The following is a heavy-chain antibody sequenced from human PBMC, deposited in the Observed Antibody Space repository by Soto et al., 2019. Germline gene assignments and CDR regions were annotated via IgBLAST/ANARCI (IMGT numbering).Heavy chain of an antibody. CDR1: GISFSSYG. V-gene: IGHV4-4*02. Sequence: GSLRLSCAASGISFSSYGMHWVRQPPGQGLEWIGEIYRTGSTNYNPSLKSRVTISLDKSENQFSLKVTSLTAADTAVYYCASRDPGTSVDYWGQGTLVTVSS. D-gene: IGHD1-7*01. J-gene: IGHJ4*02. CDR3: ASRDPGTSVDY. CDR2: IYRTGST.